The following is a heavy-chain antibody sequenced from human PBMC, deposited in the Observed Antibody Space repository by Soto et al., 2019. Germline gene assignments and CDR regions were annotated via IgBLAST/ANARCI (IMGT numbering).Heavy chain of an antibody. CDR1: DDSSSNYK. D-gene: IGHD3-10*01. Sequence: SETLSLTCTVSDDSSSNYKWSWIRQPPGRRLEWIGYIDSNGGTSYNPSLQSRVTISIDTSTKQFFLKLSSVTAADTAVYYCVRQGFGRLHGLVAVWVQGTTVTVS. CDR3: VRQGFGRLHGLVAV. V-gene: IGHV4-59*08. CDR2: IDSNGGT. J-gene: IGHJ6*02.